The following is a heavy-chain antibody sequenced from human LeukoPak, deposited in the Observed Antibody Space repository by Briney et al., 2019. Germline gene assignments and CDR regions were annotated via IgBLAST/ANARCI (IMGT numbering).Heavy chain of an antibody. CDR2: VFYNGDT. D-gene: IGHD3-22*01. V-gene: IGHV4-59*08. CDR3: ARQPSGNYGKSGYYPYYVDY. CDR1: GGSMSYSY. J-gene: IGHJ4*02. Sequence: PSETLSLTCTVSGGSMSYSYWSWIRQPPGKGLEWVGNVFYNGDTKYDPSLKSRLTISLDTSRSQFSLRLTSVTAADTAVYYCARQPSGNYGKSGYYPYYVDYWGQGTLVTVSS.